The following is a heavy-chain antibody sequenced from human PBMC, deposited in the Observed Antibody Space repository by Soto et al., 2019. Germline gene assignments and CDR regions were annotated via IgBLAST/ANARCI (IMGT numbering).Heavy chain of an antibody. CDR1: GGSISSSSYY. CDR3: ATTPTTVTTSADY. J-gene: IGHJ4*02. CDR2: IYYSGST. Sequence: SETLSLTCTVSGGSISSSSYYWGWIRQPPGKGLEWIGSIYYSGSTYYNPSLKSRVTISVDTSKNQFSLKLSSVTAADTAVYYCATTPTTVTTSADYWGQETLVTVSS. D-gene: IGHD4-17*01. V-gene: IGHV4-39*01.